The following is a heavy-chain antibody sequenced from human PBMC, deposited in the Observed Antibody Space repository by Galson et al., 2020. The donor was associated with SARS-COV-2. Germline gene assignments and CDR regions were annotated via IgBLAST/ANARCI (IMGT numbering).Heavy chain of an antibody. D-gene: IGHD3-9*01. CDR1: GYSISSGYY. V-gene: IGHV4-38-2*02. J-gene: IGHJ4*02. Sequence: SETLSLTCTVSGYSISSGYYWGWIRQPPGKGLEWIGGIYHSGSTYCNPSLQSRVTISRDTSKSPFSLTLSSVTAADTALYYCATIFLPGSYVEYWGQGTLVTVSS. CDR2: IYHSGST. CDR3: ATIFLPGSYVEY.